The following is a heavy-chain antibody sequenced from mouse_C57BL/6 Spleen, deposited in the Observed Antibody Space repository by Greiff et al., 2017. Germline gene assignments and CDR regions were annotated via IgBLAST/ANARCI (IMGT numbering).Heavy chain of an antibody. D-gene: IGHD1-1*01. CDR3: TRSVDYYGSSPSYYAMDY. CDR2: IYPGNSDT. Sequence: VQLQQSGTVLARPGASVKMSCKTSGYTFTSYWMHWVKQRPGQGLEWIGAIYPGNSDTSYNQKFQGKAKLTAVKSASTAYMELSSLTNDDSAVYYCTRSVDYYGSSPSYYAMDYWGQGTSVTVSS. V-gene: IGHV1-5*01. J-gene: IGHJ4*01. CDR1: GYTFTSYW.